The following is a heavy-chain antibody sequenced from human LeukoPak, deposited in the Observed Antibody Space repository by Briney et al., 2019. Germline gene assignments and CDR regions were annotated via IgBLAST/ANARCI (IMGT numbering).Heavy chain of an antibody. CDR3: ARGPSGGNGFSY. V-gene: IGHV3-74*01. CDR2: INSDGSST. J-gene: IGHJ4*02. D-gene: IGHD2-15*01. Sequence: PGGSLRLSCAASGFTFSSYWMHWVRQAPGKGLVWVSRINSDGSSTSYADSVKGRFTISRDNAKNTLYLQMNSLRAEDTAVYYCARGPSGGNGFSYWGQGTLVTVSS. CDR1: GFTFSSYW.